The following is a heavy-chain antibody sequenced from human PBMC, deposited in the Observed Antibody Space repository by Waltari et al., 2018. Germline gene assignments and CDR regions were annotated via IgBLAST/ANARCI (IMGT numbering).Heavy chain of an antibody. J-gene: IGHJ4*02. CDR1: GFTFGDYA. CDR3: VKGGWGFGAFYEQH. Sequence: EVQLVASGGGLVQPGRSLRVSCVGSGFTFGDYARYWVRQRPGECLGWVAGIGWNSGAIGYADSVRVRFSTDRDNAKKSLYLQMGRLRPEDTALYYCVKGGWGFGAFYEQHWGQGIQVTVSS. V-gene: IGHV3-9*01. CDR2: IGWNSGAI. D-gene: IGHD3-10*01.